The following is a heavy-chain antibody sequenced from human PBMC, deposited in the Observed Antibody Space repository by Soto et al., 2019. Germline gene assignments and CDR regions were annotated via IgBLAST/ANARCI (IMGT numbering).Heavy chain of an antibody. D-gene: IGHD3-22*01. V-gene: IGHV4-39*02. CDR2: IYYSGST. CDR1: GDSISSSSYY. CDR3: ARDYDSSGYPRYYFDY. J-gene: IGHJ4*02. Sequence: PSETLSLTCTVSGDSISSSSYYWGWIRQPPGKGLEWIGSIYYSGSTYYNPSLKSRVTISVDTSKNQFSLKLSSVTAADTAVYYCARDYDSSGYPRYYFDYWGQGTLVTVSS.